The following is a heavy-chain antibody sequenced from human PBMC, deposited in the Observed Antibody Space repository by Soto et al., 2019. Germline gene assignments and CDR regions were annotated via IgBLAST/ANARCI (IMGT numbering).Heavy chain of an antibody. J-gene: IGHJ6*02. CDR1: GGTFSSYA. D-gene: IGHD3-10*01. Sequence: SVKVSCKASGGTFSSYAISWVRQAPGQGLEWMGGIIPIFVTANYAQKFQGRVTITADESTSTAYMELSSLSSEDTAVYYCARGPRAGGYGMDVWGQGTTVTVSS. CDR2: IIPIFVTA. CDR3: ARGPRAGGYGMDV. V-gene: IGHV1-69*13.